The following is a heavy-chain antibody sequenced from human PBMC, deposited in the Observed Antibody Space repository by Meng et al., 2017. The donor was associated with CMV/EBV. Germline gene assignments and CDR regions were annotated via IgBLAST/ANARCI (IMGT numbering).Heavy chain of an antibody. D-gene: IGHD6-19*01. CDR3: VRSSGWSLFDY. J-gene: IGHJ4*02. Sequence: QVQLVQSGDEMKKPSASVTVSCTTSGFTISDYDIHWVRQAPGQGLEWMGWVNSNNDATNYARKFQGRVSMTSDTSISTAHMELSRLMSDDTAVDYCVRSSGWSLFDYWGQGTLVTVSS. CDR1: GFTISDYD. V-gene: IGHV1-2*02. CDR2: VNSNNDAT.